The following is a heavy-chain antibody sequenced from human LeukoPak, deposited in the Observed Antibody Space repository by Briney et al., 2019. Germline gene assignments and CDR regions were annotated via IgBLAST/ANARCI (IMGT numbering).Heavy chain of an antibody. J-gene: IGHJ4*02. CDR2: ISGSGAST. V-gene: IGHV3-23*01. CDR3: ARETSYGDPPN. D-gene: IGHD4-17*01. Sequence: GGSLRLSCTASGFKSDDFALTWVRQAPGKGLEWVSAISGSGASTCYADSVKGRFTISRDNSKNTLYLQMNSLRAEDTAVYYCARETSYGDPPNWGQGTLVTVSS. CDR1: GFKSDDFA.